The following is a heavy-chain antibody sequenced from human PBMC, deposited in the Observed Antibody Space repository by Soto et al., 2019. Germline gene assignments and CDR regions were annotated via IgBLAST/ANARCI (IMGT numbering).Heavy chain of an antibody. J-gene: IGHJ5*02. CDR2: IYYSGST. V-gene: IGHV4-59*01. CDR1: GGSISSYY. D-gene: IGHD3-10*01. Sequence: SETLSLTCTASGGSISSYYWSWIRQPPGKGLEWIGYIYYSGSTNYNPSLKSRVTISVDTSKNQFSLKLSSVTAADTAVYYCARGPIYGSGSYHWFDPWGQGTLVTVSS. CDR3: ARGPIYGSGSYHWFDP.